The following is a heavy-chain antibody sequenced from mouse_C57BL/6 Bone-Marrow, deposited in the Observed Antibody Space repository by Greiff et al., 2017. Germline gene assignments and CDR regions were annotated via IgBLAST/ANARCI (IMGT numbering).Heavy chain of an antibody. CDR2: ISSGSSTI. Sequence: EVKLMESGGGLVKPGGSLKLSCAASGFTFSDYGMHWVRQAPEKGLEWVAYISSGSSTIYYADTVKGRFTISRDNAKNTLFLQMTSLRSEDTAMYYCAVYGNFSWFAYWGQGTLVTVSA. V-gene: IGHV5-17*01. J-gene: IGHJ3*01. CDR1: GFTFSDYG. CDR3: AVYGNFSWFAY. D-gene: IGHD2-1*01.